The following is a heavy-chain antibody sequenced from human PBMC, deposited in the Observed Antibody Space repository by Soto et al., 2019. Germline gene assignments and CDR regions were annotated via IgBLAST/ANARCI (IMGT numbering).Heavy chain of an antibody. CDR3: AIPLWKKEWVRGPFDH. CDR2: SIPGFGTA. D-gene: IGHD3-3*01. J-gene: IGHJ4*02. V-gene: IGHV1-69*06. Sequence: QVQLVQSGAEVKKPGSSVKLSCKTSGFTFRNYAINWMRQAPGQGLEWMGGSIPGFGTANYAQTFQGRFTITADKTTRTAYMELSSLKTEDTAVYYCAIPLWKKEWVRGPFDHWGQGTLVTVAS. CDR1: GFTFRNYA.